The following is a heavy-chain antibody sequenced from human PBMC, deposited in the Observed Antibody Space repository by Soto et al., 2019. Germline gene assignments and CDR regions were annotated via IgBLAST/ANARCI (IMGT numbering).Heavy chain of an antibody. CDR3: AIRRAYRNSWYYFDS. J-gene: IGHJ4*02. CDR2: VDPEDGQT. Sequence: ASVKVSCKVSGYTFTDNYIHWVQQVPGKGLEWMGLVDPEDGQTAYAEKFQGRVTLSADTSTDTAYMQLSGLKSEDTAVYYCAIRRAYRNSWYYFDSWGQGTLVTVTS. V-gene: IGHV1-69-2*01. CDR1: GYTFTDNY. D-gene: IGHD1-26*01.